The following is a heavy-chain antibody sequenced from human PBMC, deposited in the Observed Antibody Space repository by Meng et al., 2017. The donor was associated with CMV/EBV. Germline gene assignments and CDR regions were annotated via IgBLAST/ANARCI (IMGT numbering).Heavy chain of an antibody. CDR3: ARDIAQRGPTCRHNLEWDLHGDPDLKNYYYGMDV. J-gene: IGHJ6*02. CDR1: GYTFTSYA. V-gene: IGHV1-3*02. D-gene: IGHD3-3*01. CDR2: SNAGNGNT. Sequence: ASVKVSCKASGYTFTSYAMHWVRQAPGQRLEWMGWSNAGNGNTKYSQEFQGRVTITRDTSASTAYMELSSLRSEDMAVYYCARDIAQRGPTCRHNLEWDLHGDPDLKNYYYGMDVWGQGTTVTVSS.